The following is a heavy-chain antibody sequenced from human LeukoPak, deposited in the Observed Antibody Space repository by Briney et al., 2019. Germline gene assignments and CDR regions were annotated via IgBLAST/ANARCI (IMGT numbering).Heavy chain of an antibody. V-gene: IGHV1-18*01. CDR2: ISAYNGNT. CDR3: ARQRYSSSWYGGNYYYYGMDV. J-gene: IGHJ6*02. D-gene: IGHD6-13*01. CDR1: GYTFTSYG. Sequence: ALVKVSCKASGYTFTSYGISWVRQAPGQGLEWMGWISAYNGNTNYAQKLQGRVTMTTDTSTSTAYMELRSLRSDDTAVYYCARQRYSSSWYGGNYYYYGMDVWGQGTTVTVSS.